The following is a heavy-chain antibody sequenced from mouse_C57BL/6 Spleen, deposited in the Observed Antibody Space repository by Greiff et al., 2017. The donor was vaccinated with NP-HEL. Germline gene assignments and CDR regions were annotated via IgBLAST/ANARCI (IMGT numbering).Heavy chain of an antibody. CDR1: GYTFTTYA. V-gene: IGHV10-3*01. CDR2: IRSKSSNSDS. Sequence: EVQLVQSGAGLVQPRGSLKLSCDASGYTFTTYAMHWVRQAPGKGLEWVGRIRSKSSNSDSYYAVSVKDRVTISRDDSQSMLYLQMNNLTTEDTAMYYCVRWDGRYFDVWGTGTTVTVSS. D-gene: IGHD4-1*01. J-gene: IGHJ1*03. CDR3: VRWDGRYFDV.